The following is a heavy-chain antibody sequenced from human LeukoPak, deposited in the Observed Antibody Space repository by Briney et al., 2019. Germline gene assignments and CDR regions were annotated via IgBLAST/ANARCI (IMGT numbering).Heavy chain of an antibody. CDR1: GYTFTGYY. V-gene: IGHV1-2*02. CDR2: INPNSGDT. Sequence: ASVKVSCKASGYTFTGYYMHWVRQAPGQGFEWMGWINPNSGDTNYAQKFQGRVTMTRDTSISTAYMELSRLRSDDTAVYYCARGRIAARRYFDYWGQGTLVTVSS. D-gene: IGHD6-6*01. J-gene: IGHJ4*02. CDR3: ARGRIAARRYFDY.